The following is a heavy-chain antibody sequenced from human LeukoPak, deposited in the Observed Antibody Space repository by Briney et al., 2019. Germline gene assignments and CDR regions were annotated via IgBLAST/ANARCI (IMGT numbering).Heavy chain of an antibody. CDR1: GGSFTSYY. D-gene: IGHD1-26*01. V-gene: IGHV4-59*01. J-gene: IGHJ4*02. Sequence: WETLSLTCTVTGGSFTSYYWSWIRQPPGKGLEWIGHFYYSGSTSYNPSLKSRVTISVDTSRNQFSLKLTSVTAADTAVYYCARGQGGNYYLNYFDYWGQGALVTVSS. CDR2: FYYSGST. CDR3: ARGQGGNYYLNYFDY.